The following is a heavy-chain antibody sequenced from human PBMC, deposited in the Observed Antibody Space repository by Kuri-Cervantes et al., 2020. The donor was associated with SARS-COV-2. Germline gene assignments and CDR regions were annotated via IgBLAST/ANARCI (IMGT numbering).Heavy chain of an antibody. V-gene: IGHV1-69*13. Sequence: SVKVSCKASGYTFISYGITWVRQAPGQGLEWMGGIIPIFGTANYAQKFQGRVTITADESTSTAYMELSSLRSEDTAVYYCARGGYCSGGSCHSGSRYYYYYMDVWGKGTTVTVSS. CDR3: ARGGYCSGGSCHSGSRYYYYYMDV. CDR1: GYTFISYG. CDR2: IIPIFGTA. D-gene: IGHD2-15*01. J-gene: IGHJ6*03.